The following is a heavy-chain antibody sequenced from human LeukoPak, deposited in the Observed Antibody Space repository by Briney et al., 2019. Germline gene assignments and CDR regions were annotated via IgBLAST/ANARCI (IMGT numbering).Heavy chain of an antibody. Sequence: PSETLSLTCAVYGGSFSGYYWSWIRQPPGKGLEWIGEINHSGSTNYNPSLKSRVTTSVDTSKNQFSLKLSSVTAADTAVYYCASSRYYYYYGMDVWGQGTTVTVSS. CDR1: GGSFSGYY. V-gene: IGHV4-34*01. J-gene: IGHJ6*02. CDR3: ASSRYYYYYGMDV. CDR2: INHSGST.